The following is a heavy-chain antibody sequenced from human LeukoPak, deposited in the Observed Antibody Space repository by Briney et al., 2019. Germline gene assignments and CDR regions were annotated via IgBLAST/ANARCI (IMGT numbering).Heavy chain of an antibody. CDR2: INHSGST. J-gene: IGHJ4*02. CDR1: GASINSITYY. V-gene: IGHV4-39*07. D-gene: IGHD6-13*01. CDR3: ARGPGSRYVAVAGTSVDY. Sequence: SETLSLTCTVSGASINSITYYWGWIRQPPGKGLEWIGEINHSGSTNYNPSLKSRVTMSVDTSKNQFSLKLSSVTAADTAVYYCARGPGSRYVAVAGTSVDYWGQGTLVTVSS.